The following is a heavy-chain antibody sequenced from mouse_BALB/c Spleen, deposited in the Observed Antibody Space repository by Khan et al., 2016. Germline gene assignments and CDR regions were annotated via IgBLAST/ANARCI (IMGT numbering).Heavy chain of an antibody. CDR1: GYTFTDYN. Sequence: VQLKESGPELVKPGASVKISCKASGYTFTDYNMHWVKQSHGKSLEWIGYIYPYNGGTGYTQKFKRKSTLTVDNSSSTAYLELRSLTSEDSAVYYCARGGGWYFDVWGAGTTVTVSS. CDR2: IYPYNGGT. CDR3: ARGGGWYFDV. D-gene: IGHD1-1*02. J-gene: IGHJ1*01. V-gene: IGHV1S29*02.